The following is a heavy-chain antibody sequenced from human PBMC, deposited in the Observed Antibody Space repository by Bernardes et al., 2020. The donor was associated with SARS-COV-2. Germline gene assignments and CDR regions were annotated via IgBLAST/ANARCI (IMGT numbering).Heavy chain of an antibody. V-gene: IGHV1-3*01. J-gene: IGHJ4*02. CDR1: GYTFTSYA. Sequence: ASVKVSCKASGYTFTSYAMHWVRQAPGQRLEWMGWINAGNGNTKYSQKFQGRVTITRDTSASTAYMELSSLRSEDTAVYYCARDGLWFGELSAWGQGTLVTVSS. CDR2: INAGNGNT. D-gene: IGHD3-10*01. CDR3: ARDGLWFGELSA.